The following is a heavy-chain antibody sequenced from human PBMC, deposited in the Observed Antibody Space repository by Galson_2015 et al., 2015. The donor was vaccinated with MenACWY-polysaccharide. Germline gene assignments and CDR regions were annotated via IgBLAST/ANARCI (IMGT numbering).Heavy chain of an antibody. CDR1: GYTFTNAG. J-gene: IGHJ4*02. CDR3: TTVPFQVNIAVSGMFDF. V-gene: IGHV3-15*01. D-gene: IGHD6-19*01. Sequence: SVRLSCAASGYTFTNAGVSWVRQAPGKGLEWVGRIKSESGDGTTESTSPVKGRFTIARDDSKNTVNLQMNSLKAEDTAVYYCTTVPFQVNIAVSGMFDFWGRGTLVTVSS. CDR2: IKSESGDGTT.